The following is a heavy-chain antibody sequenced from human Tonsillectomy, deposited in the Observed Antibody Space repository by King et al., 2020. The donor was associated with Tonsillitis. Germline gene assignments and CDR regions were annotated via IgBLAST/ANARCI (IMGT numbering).Heavy chain of an antibody. CDR2: IYIGGST. Sequence: VQLVESGGGLIQPGGSRRLSCAASGFTVSSNYMGWVRQAPGKGLEWVSVIYIGGSTYYADSVKGRCTLSRDNSKNTLYLQMNSLRADDTAVYYCASAIIAVAGLSFDYWGQGTLVTVSS. J-gene: IGHJ4*02. D-gene: IGHD6-19*01. V-gene: IGHV3-53*01. CDR3: ASAIIAVAGLSFDY. CDR1: GFTVSSNY.